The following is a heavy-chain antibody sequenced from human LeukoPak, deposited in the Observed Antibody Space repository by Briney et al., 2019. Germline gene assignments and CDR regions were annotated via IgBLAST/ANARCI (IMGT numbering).Heavy chain of an antibody. V-gene: IGHV4-4*02. J-gene: IGHJ4*02. D-gene: IGHD1-1*01. CDR1: GASISRGSW. Sequence: KPSGTLSLTCDVSGASISRGSWWSWVRQPPGKGLEWIGEFSHSGITIFNPSLKSRVTISVDKSRNQFSLNLISVTAADTAVYFCARNGGHNQEHWGQGTLVTVSS. CDR3: ARNGGHNQEH. CDR2: FSHSGIT.